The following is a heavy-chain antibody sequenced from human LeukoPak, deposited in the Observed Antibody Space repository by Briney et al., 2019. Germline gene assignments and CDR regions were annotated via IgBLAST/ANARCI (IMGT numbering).Heavy chain of an antibody. CDR1: GFVFSIYT. CDR2: ISGSGNGGSI. D-gene: IGHD2-15*01. J-gene: IGHJ5*02. V-gene: IGHV3-64D*06. CDR3: VKDFERVRGTPGS. Sequence: GGSLRLSCSASGFVFSIYTMYWVRQAPGKGPEYVSTISGSGNGGSIYYADSVKGRFTISRDDSKSILYLQMNGLRSEDTAVYYCVKDFERVRGTPGSWGQGTLVTVSS.